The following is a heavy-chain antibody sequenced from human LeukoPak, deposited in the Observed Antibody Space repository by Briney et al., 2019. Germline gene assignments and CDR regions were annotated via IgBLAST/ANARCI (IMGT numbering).Heavy chain of an antibody. CDR2: INHSGST. Sequence: SETLSLTCAVYGGSFSGYYWSWIRQPPGKGLEWIGEINHSGSTNYNPFLKSRVTISVDTSKNQFSLKLSSVTVADTAVYYCARRWSGYYSIGWFDPWGQGTLVTVSS. D-gene: IGHD3-3*01. V-gene: IGHV4-34*01. J-gene: IGHJ5*02. CDR3: ARRWSGYYSIGWFDP. CDR1: GGSFSGYY.